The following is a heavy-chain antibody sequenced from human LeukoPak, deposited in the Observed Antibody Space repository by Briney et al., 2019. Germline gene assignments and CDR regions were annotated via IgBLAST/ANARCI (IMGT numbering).Heavy chain of an antibody. D-gene: IGHD6-19*01. Sequence: GGSLRLSCAASGFTFSSYAMSWVRQAPGKGLEWVSAISGSGGSTYYADSVKGRFTISRDNSKTTMYLQMNSLRAEDTAVYYCAKDHQWRIRRNYFDYWGQGTLVTVSS. CDR2: ISGSGGST. CDR1: GFTFSSYA. V-gene: IGHV3-23*01. J-gene: IGHJ4*02. CDR3: AKDHQWRIRRNYFDY.